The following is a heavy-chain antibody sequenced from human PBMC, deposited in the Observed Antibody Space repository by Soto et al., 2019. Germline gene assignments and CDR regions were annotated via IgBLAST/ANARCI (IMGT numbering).Heavy chain of an antibody. J-gene: IGHJ6*02. V-gene: IGHV3-53*04. Sequence: EVQLVESGGGLVQPGGSLRLSRVASGIPVSSNYMTWVRQAPGKGLEWVSVLHSGGDTYYANSVKGRFTISRHDSTNTRFLQMNSLTAEDTAVYYCARDGPYYYASRMDVWGQGTTVTVSS. CDR1: GIPVSSNY. CDR2: LHSGGDT. CDR3: ARDGPYYYASRMDV. D-gene: IGHD3-10*01.